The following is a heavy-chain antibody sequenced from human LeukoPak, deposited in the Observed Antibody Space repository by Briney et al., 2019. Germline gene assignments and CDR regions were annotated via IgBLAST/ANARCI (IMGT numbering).Heavy chain of an antibody. CDR3: ASGNWNYVLGS. CDR2: ITPFFGTS. Sequence: GASVKVSCKASGGTLNGFAFSWVRQAPGPGLEWMGGITPFFGTSKYAQKFQGRVTITTDESTSTVYMELSSLRSDDTAVYYCASGNWNYVLGSWGQGTLVTVSS. J-gene: IGHJ4*02. D-gene: IGHD1-7*01. V-gene: IGHV1-69*05. CDR1: GGTLNGFA.